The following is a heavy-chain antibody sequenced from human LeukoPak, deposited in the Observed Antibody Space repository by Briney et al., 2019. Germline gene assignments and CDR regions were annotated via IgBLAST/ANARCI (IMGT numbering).Heavy chain of an antibody. Sequence: ASVKVSCKTSEYTFTGYYLHWVRQAPGQGLEWMGWINPKSGATNYPQKFQGRVTMTRDTSSSTTYMELSRLRFDDTGVYYCAREDGNDAFDIWGQGTVVTVSS. CDR1: EYTFTGYY. CDR3: AREDGNDAFDI. D-gene: IGHD1-26*01. V-gene: IGHV1-2*02. J-gene: IGHJ3*02. CDR2: INPKSGAT.